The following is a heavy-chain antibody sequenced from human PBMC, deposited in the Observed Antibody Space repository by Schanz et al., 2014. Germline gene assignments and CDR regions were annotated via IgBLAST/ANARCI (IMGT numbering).Heavy chain of an antibody. CDR3: ARGGQAYYFDD. V-gene: IGHV3-23*01. Sequence: EVQLLESGGGLVQPGGSLRLSCAASGFTFSSYAMTWVRQAPGMGLEWVSAISGRDGNTYYADSVKGRFTISRDNSKNTVYIQMNSLRAEDADVDYCARGGQAYYFDDWGQGTLVTVSS. CDR2: ISGRDGNT. J-gene: IGHJ4*02. CDR1: GFTFSSYA.